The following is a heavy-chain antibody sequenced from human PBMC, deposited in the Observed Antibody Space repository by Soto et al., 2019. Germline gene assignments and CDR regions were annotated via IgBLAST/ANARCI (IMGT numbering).Heavy chain of an antibody. CDR2: IYPGDSDT. V-gene: IGHV5-51*01. J-gene: IGHJ5*02. CDR3: ARRGYCSGTTCYKWFDP. CDR1: GYSFSTYW. D-gene: IGHD2-2*02. Sequence: GESLKISCQGSGYSFSTYWIAWVRQMPGKGLEWMGIIYPGDSDTRYSPSFQGQVTISADKSISTAYLQWSSLKASDTAMYYCARRGYCSGTTCYKWFDPWGQGTLVTVS.